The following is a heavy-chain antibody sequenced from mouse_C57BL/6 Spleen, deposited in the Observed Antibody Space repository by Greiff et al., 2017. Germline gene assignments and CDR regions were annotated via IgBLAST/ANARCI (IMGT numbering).Heavy chain of an antibody. Sequence: DVHLVESGGGLVKPGGSLKLSCAASGFTFSSYTMSWVRQTPEKRLEWVATISGGGGNTYYPDSVKGRFTISRDNAKNTLYLQMSSLRSEDTALYYCARQGDYYGSSYWYFDVWGTGTTVTVSS. CDR1: GFTFSSYT. CDR2: ISGGGGNT. D-gene: IGHD1-1*01. V-gene: IGHV5-9*01. J-gene: IGHJ1*03. CDR3: ARQGDYYGSSYWYFDV.